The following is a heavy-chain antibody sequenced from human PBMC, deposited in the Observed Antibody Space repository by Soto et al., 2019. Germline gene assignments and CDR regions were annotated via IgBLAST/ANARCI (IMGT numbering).Heavy chain of an antibody. CDR2: ISGDGTTI. CDR3: ASDPYYYASGF. D-gene: IGHD3-10*01. J-gene: IGHJ4*02. CDR1: GFRFSDHY. Sequence: PGGSLRLSCAASGFRFSDHYMTWIRQAPGKGLAWVSKISGDGTTIYYADPVKGRFTVSRDNAKNSVYLQMNSLRAEDTAVYYCASDPYYYASGFWGQGTLVTVSS. V-gene: IGHV3-11*01.